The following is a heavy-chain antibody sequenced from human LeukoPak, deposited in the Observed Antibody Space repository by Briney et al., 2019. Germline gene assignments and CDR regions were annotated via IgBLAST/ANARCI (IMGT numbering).Heavy chain of an antibody. J-gene: IGHJ4*02. CDR3: ARGSSGYYYTPSSFDY. Sequence: PSETLSLTCTVSGGSISSYYWSWIRQPAGKGLEWIGRIYTSGSTNYNPSLKSRVTMSVDTSKNQFSLKLSSVTAADTAVYYCARGSSGYYYTPSSFDYWGQGTLVTVSS. CDR1: GGSISSYY. V-gene: IGHV4-4*07. D-gene: IGHD3-22*01. CDR2: IYTSGST.